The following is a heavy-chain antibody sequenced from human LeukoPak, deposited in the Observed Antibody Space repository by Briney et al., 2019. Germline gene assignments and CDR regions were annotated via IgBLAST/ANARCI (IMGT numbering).Heavy chain of an antibody. CDR2: IYSNGRT. D-gene: IGHD6-19*01. V-gene: IGHV4-59*12. J-gene: IGHJ4*02. CDR1: GASNSSFF. Sequence: PSETLSLTCTVSGASNSSFFWSWIRQSSWKGLEWIGYIYSNGRTNYNPSLKSRVTISVDTSKNQFSLKLSSVTAADTAVYYCASGGVAGRWPLDYWGQGTLVTVSS. CDR3: ASGGVAGRWPLDY.